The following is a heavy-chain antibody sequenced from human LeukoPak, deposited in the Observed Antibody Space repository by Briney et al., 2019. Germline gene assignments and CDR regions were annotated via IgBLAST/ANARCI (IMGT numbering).Heavy chain of an antibody. CDR3: ARGRVVRGYMGY. CDR2: ISSSSSYI. Sequence: TGGSLRLSCAASGFTFSSYSMNWVCQAPGKGLEWVSSISSSSSYIYYADSVKGRFTISRDNAKNSLYLQMNSLRAEDTAVYYCARGRVVRGYMGYWGQGTLVTVSS. V-gene: IGHV3-21*01. J-gene: IGHJ4*02. CDR1: GFTFSSYS. D-gene: IGHD3-10*01.